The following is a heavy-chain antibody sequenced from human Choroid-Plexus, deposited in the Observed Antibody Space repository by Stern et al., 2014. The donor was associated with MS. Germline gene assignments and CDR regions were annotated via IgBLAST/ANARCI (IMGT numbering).Heavy chain of an antibody. J-gene: IGHJ5*02. D-gene: IGHD2/OR15-2a*01. CDR3: AKDRQYLTYFFDH. CDR1: GFTFCSCA. V-gene: IGHV3-30*18. Sequence: VQLVESGGGVVQPGRPLRLSCVASGFTFCSCAMHWVRQAPGKGLEWVGGVSHDGSYKYYADSVKGRFTISRDNSQNTLYMQMSSLRPEDTAVYYCAKDRQYLTYFFDHWGQGSLVTVSS. CDR2: VSHDGSYK.